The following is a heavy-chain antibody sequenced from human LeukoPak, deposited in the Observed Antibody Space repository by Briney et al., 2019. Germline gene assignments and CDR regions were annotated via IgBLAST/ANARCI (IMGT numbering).Heavy chain of an antibody. CDR2: ISYDGSNK. CDR3: VKGPGYYDDYGMDV. Sequence: GGSLRLSCAASGFTFSSYGMHWVRQAPGKGLEWVAVISYDGSNKYYADSVKGRFAISRDNSKNTLYLQMNSLRAEDTAVYYCVKGPGYYDDYGMDVWGQGTTVTVSS. V-gene: IGHV3-30*18. CDR1: GFTFSSYG. D-gene: IGHD3-16*01. J-gene: IGHJ6*02.